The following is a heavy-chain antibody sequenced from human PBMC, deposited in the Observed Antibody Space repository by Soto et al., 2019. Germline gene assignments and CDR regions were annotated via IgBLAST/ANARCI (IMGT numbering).Heavy chain of an antibody. D-gene: IGHD3-3*01. Sequence: EVQLVESAGGLVQPGGSLRLSCAASGFTFSSYSMNWVRQAPGKGLEWVSYISSSSSTIYYADSVKGRFTISRDNAKNSLYLQMNSLRDEDTAVYYCARDHYDFWSGYYLPDAFDIWGQGTMVTVSS. CDR2: ISSSSSTI. CDR1: GFTFSSYS. V-gene: IGHV3-48*02. J-gene: IGHJ3*02. CDR3: ARDHYDFWSGYYLPDAFDI.